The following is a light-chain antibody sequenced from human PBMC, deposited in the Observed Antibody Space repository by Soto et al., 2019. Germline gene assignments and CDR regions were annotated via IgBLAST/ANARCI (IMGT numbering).Light chain of an antibody. J-gene: IGKJ4*01. Sequence: EIVLTQSPGTLSLSPLERATLSCMASQSVSSNLAWYQHKPGQTPRLLIYDTSTRATGVPTRFSGSRSGAEFTLTINSLQSEDFAVYYCQPYNNWPLTFGGGTKVDIK. V-gene: IGKV3-15*01. CDR2: DTS. CDR3: QPYNNWPLT. CDR1: QSVSSN.